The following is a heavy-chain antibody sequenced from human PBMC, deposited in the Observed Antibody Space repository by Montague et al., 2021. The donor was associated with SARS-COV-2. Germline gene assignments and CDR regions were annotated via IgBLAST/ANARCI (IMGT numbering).Heavy chain of an antibody. J-gene: IGHJ4*02. CDR2: IYHSGST. CDR1: GGSIISTNW. CDR3: ARDSPQGITSVGPGF. Sequence: SETLSLTCVVSGGSIISTNWWSWVRQPPGKGLEWIGQIYHSGSTNYHPSLRSRVTMSVDKSKNQFSLILKSATAADTAVYYCARDSPQGITSVGPGFWGQGTLVIVSP. D-gene: IGHD4-23*01. V-gene: IGHV4-4*02.